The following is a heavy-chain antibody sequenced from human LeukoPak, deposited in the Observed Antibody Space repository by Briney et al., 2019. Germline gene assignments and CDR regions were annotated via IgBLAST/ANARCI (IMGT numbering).Heavy chain of an antibody. CDR2: INPSGGST. D-gene: IGHD4-11*01. J-gene: IGHJ6*03. CDR1: GYTFTSYY. Sequence: ASVKVSCKASGYTFTSYYMHWVRQAPGQGLEWMGIINPSGGSTSYAQKFQGRVTMTRDTSTSTVYMELSRLRSDDTAVYYCASSGVTTVTTFSYYYYYMDVWGKGTTVTVSS. V-gene: IGHV1-46*01. CDR3: ASSGVTTVTTFSYYYYYMDV.